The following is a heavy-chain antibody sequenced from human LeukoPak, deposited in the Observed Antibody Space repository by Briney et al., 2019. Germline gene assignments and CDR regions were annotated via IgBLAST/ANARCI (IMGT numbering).Heavy chain of an antibody. J-gene: IGHJ4*02. V-gene: IGHV4-59*01. CDR1: GDSFDSYY. Sequence: SETLSLTCTISGDSFDSYYWSWIRQSPGEGLEWIGYIHYSGDTYYNPFLESRVTISMDTSKNQFSLRLSSVTPADTAVYYCARGGGGITIFGILSFDYWGQGTLVTVSS. CDR3: ARGGGGITIFGILSFDY. D-gene: IGHD3-3*01. CDR2: IHYSGDT.